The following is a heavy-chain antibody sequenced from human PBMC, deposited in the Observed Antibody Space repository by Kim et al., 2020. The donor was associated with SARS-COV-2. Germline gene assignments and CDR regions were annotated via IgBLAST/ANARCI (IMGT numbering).Heavy chain of an antibody. Sequence: SETLSLTCTVSGGSISSSSYYWGWIRQPPGKGLEWIGSIYYSGSTYYNPSLKSRVTISVDTSKNQFSLKLSSVTAADTAVYYCARHRRITMVRGVIFDYWGQGTLVTVSS. V-gene: IGHV4-39*01. CDR3: ARHRRITMVRGVIFDY. CDR1: GGSISSSSYY. D-gene: IGHD3-10*01. J-gene: IGHJ4*02. CDR2: IYYSGST.